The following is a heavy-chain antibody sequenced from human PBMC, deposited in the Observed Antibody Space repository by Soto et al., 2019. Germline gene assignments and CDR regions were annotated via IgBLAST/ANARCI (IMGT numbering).Heavy chain of an antibody. Sequence: SETLSLTCTVSNGSINNYYWSWIRQPPGKGPEWIGYISYSATTSSNPSLKSRVTMSVDTSNNQFYLKLSSVTAADTALYYCAREATMFRGSFLDYWGRGTLVTVSS. CDR1: NGSINNYY. D-gene: IGHD3-10*01. CDR2: ISYSATT. CDR3: AREATMFRGSFLDY. V-gene: IGHV4-59*01. J-gene: IGHJ4*02.